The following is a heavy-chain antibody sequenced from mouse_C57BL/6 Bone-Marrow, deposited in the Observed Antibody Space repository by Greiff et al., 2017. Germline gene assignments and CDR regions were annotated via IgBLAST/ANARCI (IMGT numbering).Heavy chain of an antibody. D-gene: IGHD1-1*01. CDR1: GFTFSSYG. CDR2: ISSGGSYT. CDR3: ARRGTYGSIYAFDY. V-gene: IGHV5-6*01. Sequence: EVKVVESGGDLVKPGGSLKLSCAASGFTFSSYGMSWVRQTPDKRLEWVATISSGGSYTYYPDSVKGRFTISRDNAKNTLYLQMSSLKSEDTAMYYCARRGTYGSIYAFDYWCQGTTLTVSS. J-gene: IGHJ2*01.